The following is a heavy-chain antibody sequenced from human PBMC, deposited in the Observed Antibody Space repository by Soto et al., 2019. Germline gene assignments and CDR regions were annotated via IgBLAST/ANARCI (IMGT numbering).Heavy chain of an antibody. CDR3: ARGRDDFCSGNNWFDP. CDR2: INHSGST. D-gene: IGHD3-3*01. V-gene: IGHV4-34*01. CDR1: GGSFSGYY. J-gene: IGHJ5*02. Sequence: QVQLQQWGAGLLKPSETLSLTCAVYGGSFSGYYWSWIRQPPGKGLEWIGEINHSGSTNYNPSLKSRVTISVDTSKNQFSLKLSSVTAADTAVYYCARGRDDFCSGNNWFDPCGQGTLVTVSS.